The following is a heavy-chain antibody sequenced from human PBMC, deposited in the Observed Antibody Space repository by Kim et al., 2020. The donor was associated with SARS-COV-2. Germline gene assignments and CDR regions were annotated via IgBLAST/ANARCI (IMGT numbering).Heavy chain of an antibody. J-gene: IGHJ6*02. CDR1: GFTFSSYS. V-gene: IGHV3-21*01. D-gene: IGHD3-16*01. CDR2: ISSSSSYI. CDR3: ARDYGGRMRHGMDV. Sequence: GGSLRLSCAASGFTFSSYSMNWVRQAPGKGLEWVSSISSSSSYIYYADSVKGRFTISRDNAKNSLYLQMNSLRAEDTAVYYCARDYGGRMRHGMDVWGQGTTVTVSS.